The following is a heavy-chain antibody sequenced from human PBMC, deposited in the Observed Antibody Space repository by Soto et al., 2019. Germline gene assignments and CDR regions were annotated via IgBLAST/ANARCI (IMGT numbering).Heavy chain of an antibody. CDR1: GFTFSSYW. CDR2: IRQDEGKR. D-gene: IGHD3-10*01. CDR3: ARDQDYGFENTFYYDAFDM. Sequence: GGSLRLSCAASGFTFSSYWMTWIRQAPGKGLEWVANIRQDEGKREYVDSVKGRFTISRDNARNLLYLQMNSLRVEDTAVYYCARDQDYGFENTFYYDAFDMWGQGTMVT. J-gene: IGHJ3*02. V-gene: IGHV3-7*05.